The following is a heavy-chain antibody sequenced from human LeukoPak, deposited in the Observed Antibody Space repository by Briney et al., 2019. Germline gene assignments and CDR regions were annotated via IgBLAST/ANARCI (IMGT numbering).Heavy chain of an antibody. Sequence: GGSLRLSCAASGSTFSSYSMNWVRQAPGKGLEWVSSISSSSSYIYYADSVKGRFTISRDNAKNSLYLQMNSLRAEDTAVYYCARMRLRALRWYDYWGQGTLVTVSS. V-gene: IGHV3-21*01. D-gene: IGHD4-23*01. J-gene: IGHJ4*02. CDR2: ISSSSSYI. CDR1: GSTFSSYS. CDR3: ARMRLRALRWYDY.